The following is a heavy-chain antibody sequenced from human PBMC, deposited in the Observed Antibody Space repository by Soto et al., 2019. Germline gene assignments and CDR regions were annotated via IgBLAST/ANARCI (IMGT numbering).Heavy chain of an antibody. CDR2: MTSDTKTI. Sequence: EVQLVESGGGLVQPGGSLRLSCAASGFRFSIYSMNWVRHAPGKGLEWAAYMTSDTKTIKYAESVKGRFTISRDNDKYFVYLQMNKLRDEDTAVYYCARSVEGHFDYWGQGTVVTVSA. V-gene: IGHV3-48*02. CDR3: ARSVEGHFDY. J-gene: IGHJ4*02. CDR1: GFRFSIYS. D-gene: IGHD6-19*01.